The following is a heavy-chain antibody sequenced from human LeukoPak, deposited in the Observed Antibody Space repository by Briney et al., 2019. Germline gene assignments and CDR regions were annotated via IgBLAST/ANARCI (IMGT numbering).Heavy chain of an antibody. CDR3: ARTGWGYSDLYYFDY. CDR2: IIPIFGTA. D-gene: IGHD6-19*01. CDR1: GGTFSSYA. V-gene: IGHV1-69*13. Sequence: ASVKVSCKASGGTFSSYAISWVRQAPGQGLEWMGGIIPIFGTANYARKFQGRVTITADESTSTAYMELSSLRSEDTAVYYCARTGWGYSDLYYFDYWGQGTLVTVSS. J-gene: IGHJ4*02.